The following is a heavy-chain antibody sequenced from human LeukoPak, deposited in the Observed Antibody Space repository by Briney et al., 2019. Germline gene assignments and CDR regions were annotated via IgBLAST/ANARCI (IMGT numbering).Heavy chain of an antibody. Sequence: SETLSLTCAVSGGSISSGGYSWTWIRQPPGKGLECAGHVYYSGSTYYNPSLKSRVTISLDTSKNQFSLKLSSVTAADTAVYYCARGSSSWLDYYMDVWGKGTTVTVSS. CDR2: VYYSGST. J-gene: IGHJ6*03. CDR1: GGSISSGGYS. V-gene: IGHV4-30-4*07. D-gene: IGHD6-13*01. CDR3: ARGSSSWLDYYMDV.